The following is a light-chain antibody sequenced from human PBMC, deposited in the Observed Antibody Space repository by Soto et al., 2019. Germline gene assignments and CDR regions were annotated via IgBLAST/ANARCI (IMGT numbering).Light chain of an antibody. CDR1: QSLRGW. J-gene: IGKJ5*01. Sequence: DIQMTQSPSTLSASVGDSVTITCRASQSLRGWLAWYQQRPGKAPKALIYDASTLASGVPSRFNGSGSGTEFTLTLSSLPPDDFATYYCQQYITYSTFGQGTRLEIK. CDR2: DAS. V-gene: IGKV1-5*01. CDR3: QQYITYST.